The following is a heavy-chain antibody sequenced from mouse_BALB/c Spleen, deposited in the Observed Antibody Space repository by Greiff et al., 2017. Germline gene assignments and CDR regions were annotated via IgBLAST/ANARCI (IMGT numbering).Heavy chain of an antibody. CDR1: GYTFSSYW. CDR2: ILPGSGST. CDR3: ARKGGRSRLYWYFDV. V-gene: IGHV1-9*01. J-gene: IGHJ1*01. Sequence: QVQLQQSGAELMKPGASVKISCKATGYTFSSYWIEWVKQRPGHGLEWIGEILPGSGSTNYNEKFKGKATFTADTSSNTAYMQLSSLTSEDSAVYYCARKGGRSRLYWYFDVWGAGTTVTVSS.